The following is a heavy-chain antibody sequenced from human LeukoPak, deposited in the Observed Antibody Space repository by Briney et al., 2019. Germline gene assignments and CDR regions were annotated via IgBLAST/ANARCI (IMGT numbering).Heavy chain of an antibody. Sequence: SETLSLTCTVSGGSISNFYWSWIRQPPGKGLEWIGYFHNSGSTTYNPSLKSRVTISVVTAKNQFSLKVSSVTAADTAVYYCARSPYYDSSGINFDCWGQGTLVTASS. CDR3: ARSPYYDSSGINFDC. CDR2: FHNSGST. D-gene: IGHD3-22*01. V-gene: IGHV4-59*01. J-gene: IGHJ4*02. CDR1: GGSISNFY.